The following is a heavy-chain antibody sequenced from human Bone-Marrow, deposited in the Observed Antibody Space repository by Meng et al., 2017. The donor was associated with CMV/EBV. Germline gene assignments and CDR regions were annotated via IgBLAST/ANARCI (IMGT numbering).Heavy chain of an antibody. V-gene: IGHV1-18*01. J-gene: IGHJ6*02. D-gene: IGHD6-19*01. CDR3: ARGPSIAVAGETSKSSRYYYGMDV. Sequence: ASVKVSCKASGYTFTSYGISWVRQAPGQGLEWMGWISAYNGNTNYAQKLQGRVTMTTDTSTSTAYMELRSLRSDDTAVYYCARGPSIAVAGETSKSSRYYYGMDVWGQGTTVTVSS. CDR1: GYTFTSYG. CDR2: ISAYNGNT.